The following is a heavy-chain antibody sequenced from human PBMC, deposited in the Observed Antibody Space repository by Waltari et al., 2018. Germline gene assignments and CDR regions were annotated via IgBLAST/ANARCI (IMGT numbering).Heavy chain of an antibody. V-gene: IGHV3-74*01. CDR1: GFTFSTSW. D-gene: IGHD6-19*01. CDR3: VRGVAVAGNPNWFDP. CDR2: STGDGSVT. Sequence: EVQLVESGGGLVQPGGSLTLSCAASGFTFSTSWMHWVRQPPGKGPVWVSRSTGDGSVTGYADSVKGRFTISRDNAKNTVYLQMNSLRAEDSAFYYCVRGVAVAGNPNWFDPWGQGTLVTVSS. J-gene: IGHJ5*02.